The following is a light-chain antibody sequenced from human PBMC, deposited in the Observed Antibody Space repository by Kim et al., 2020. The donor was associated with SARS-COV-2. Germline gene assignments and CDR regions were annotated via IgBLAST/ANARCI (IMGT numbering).Light chain of an antibody. V-gene: IGLV10-54*04. CDR1: RNNVGNQG. CDR2: RDN. J-gene: IGLJ1*01. Sequence: SQTATLTCTGNRNNVGNQGAAWLQQHQGHPPKLLSYRDNNRPSDLSARFSASRSGNTASLTITGLQPEDEADYYCAAWDTTLRAYVFGPGTKVTVL. CDR3: AAWDTTLRAYV.